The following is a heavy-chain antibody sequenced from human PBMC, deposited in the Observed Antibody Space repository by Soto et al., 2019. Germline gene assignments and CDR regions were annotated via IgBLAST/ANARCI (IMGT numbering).Heavy chain of an antibody. J-gene: IGHJ3*02. V-gene: IGHV4-39*07. CDR2: IYYSENT. Sequence: SETLSLTCTVSGGSISSSSNHWGWIRQPPGKGLEWIGNIYYSENTYYNPSLKSRVTISVDTSKNQFSLKLSSVTAADTAVYYCARVPWITIFGVVTTYAFDIWGQGTMVTVSS. D-gene: IGHD3-3*01. CDR1: GGSISSSSNH. CDR3: ARVPWITIFGVVTTYAFDI.